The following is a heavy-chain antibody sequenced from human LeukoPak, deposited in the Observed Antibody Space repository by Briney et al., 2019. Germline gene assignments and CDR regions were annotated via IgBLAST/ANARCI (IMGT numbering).Heavy chain of an antibody. Sequence: GGSLRLSCVGSGFIFRSYAVTWVRQAPGKGLDWVSSITANGDTTYYADSVKGRFTIPRDNSKNTLYLQMSSLRAEDTAVYYCATFGVIVRNNYRDYWGQGALVAVSS. V-gene: IGHV3-23*01. CDR2: ITANGDTT. J-gene: IGHJ4*02. CDR1: GFIFRSYA. D-gene: IGHD3-3*01. CDR3: ATFGVIVRNNYRDY.